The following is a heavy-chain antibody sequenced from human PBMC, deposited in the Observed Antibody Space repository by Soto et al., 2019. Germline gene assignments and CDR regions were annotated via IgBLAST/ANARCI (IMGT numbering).Heavy chain of an antibody. J-gene: IGHJ4*02. V-gene: IGHV3-23*01. CDR2: ISGSGGST. D-gene: IGHD3-22*01. CDR1: GFTFSSSA. Sequence: PGGSLRLSCAASGFTFSSSAMSWVRQAPGEGLEWVSAISGSGGSTYYADTMKGRFTVSRDNSKNTLYLQMNSLRAEDTAVYYCARSGYYYPLDFDHWGQGNLVTVSS. CDR3: ARSGYYYPLDFDH.